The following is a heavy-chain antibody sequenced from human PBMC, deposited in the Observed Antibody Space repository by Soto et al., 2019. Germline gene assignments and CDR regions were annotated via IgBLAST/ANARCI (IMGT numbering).Heavy chain of an antibody. CDR1: GFTFSNYA. V-gene: IGHV3-23*01. J-gene: IGHJ4*02. CDR3: ARTDRYDSPSTGWANRFDL. Sequence: EVQVLESGGGLVQPGGSLRLFCAASGFTFSNYAVTWVRQAAGGGLEWVSTLTRDGPEYFGAAVKGRFTISRDNSKNMVYLQMDSLRVDDTGVYYCARTDRYDSPSTGWANRFDLWGQGTLVIVSS. CDR2: LTRDGPE. D-gene: IGHD2-8*02.